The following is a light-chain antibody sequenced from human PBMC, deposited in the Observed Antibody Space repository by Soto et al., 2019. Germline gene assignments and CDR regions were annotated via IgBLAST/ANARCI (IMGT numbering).Light chain of an antibody. J-gene: IGLJ1*01. CDR3: SSYTTAFFYV. V-gene: IGLV1-40*01. CDR2: GNT. CDR1: SSNIGAGYD. Sequence: QSVLTQPPSVSGAPGQRVTISCTGNSSNIGAGYDIHWYQQLPGTAPKLLIYGNTNRPSGVPDRFSGSKSDYTASLTISGLQAEDEADYYCSSYTTAFFYVFGTGTKLTVL.